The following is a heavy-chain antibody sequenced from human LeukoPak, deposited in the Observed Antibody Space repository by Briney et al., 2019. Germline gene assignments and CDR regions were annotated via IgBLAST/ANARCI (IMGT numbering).Heavy chain of an antibody. V-gene: IGHV3-23*01. Sequence: PGGSLRLSCAASGFTFSSYAMSWVRQVPGKGLEWISAISGRGGHTYYADSVKGRFTISRDESKNTLYLQMNSLRAEDTAVYYCAKTYSCGWSTGIDDAFDIWGQGTMVTVSS. CDR3: AKTYSCGWSTGIDDAFDI. J-gene: IGHJ3*02. CDR1: GFTFSSYA. D-gene: IGHD6-19*01. CDR2: ISGRGGHT.